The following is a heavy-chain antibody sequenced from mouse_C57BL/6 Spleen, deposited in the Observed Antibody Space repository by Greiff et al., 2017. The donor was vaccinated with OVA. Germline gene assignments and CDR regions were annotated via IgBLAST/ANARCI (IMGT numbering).Heavy chain of an antibody. CDR3: AKGVFGYAMDY. CDR1: GYTFTSYW. J-gene: IGHJ4*01. V-gene: IGHV1-55*01. Sequence: QVQLQQSGAELVKPGASVKMSCKASGYTFTSYWITWVKQRPGQGLEWIGDIYPGSGSTNYNEKFKSKATLTVDTSSSTAYMQLSSLTSEDSAVYYCAKGVFGYAMDYWGQGTSVTVSS. CDR2: IYPGSGST.